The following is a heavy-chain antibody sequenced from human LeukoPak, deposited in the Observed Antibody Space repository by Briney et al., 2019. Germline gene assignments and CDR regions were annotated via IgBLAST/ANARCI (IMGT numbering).Heavy chain of an antibody. CDR2: IYHSGST. V-gene: IGHV4-30-2*01. CDR3: ARRRSAFDI. J-gene: IGHJ3*02. CDR1: GGSISSGGYS. Sequence: PSETLSLTCAVSGGSISSGGYSWSWIRQPPGKGLEWIGYIYHSGSTYYNPSLKSRVTISVDRSKNQFSLKLSSVTAADTAVYYCARRRSAFDIWGQGTMVTVSS.